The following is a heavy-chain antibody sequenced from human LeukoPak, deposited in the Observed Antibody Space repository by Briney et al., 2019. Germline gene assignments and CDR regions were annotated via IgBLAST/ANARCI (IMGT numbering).Heavy chain of an antibody. CDR1: GFTFSSYA. CDR2: ISYDGSNK. J-gene: IGHJ4*02. V-gene: IGHV3-30-3*01. CDR3: ARDGAMGYFDY. Sequence: GGSLRLSCAASGFTFSSYAMHWVRQAPGKGLEWVAVISYDGSNKYYADSVKGRFTISRDNSKNTLYLQMNSLRAEDTAVYYCARDGAMGYFDYWGQGTLVTVSS. D-gene: IGHD5-24*01.